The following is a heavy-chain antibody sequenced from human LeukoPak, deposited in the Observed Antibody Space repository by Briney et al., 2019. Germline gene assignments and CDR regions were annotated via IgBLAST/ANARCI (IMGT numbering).Heavy chain of an antibody. CDR3: ARGPSGYHNT. CDR1: GFTFSSYG. Sequence: GGSLRLSCAASGFTFSSYGMSWGRQAPGKGREWVSSIIGSGGSTYYADSVKGRFTISRDNSKNTLYLQMNSLRAEDTAVYECARGPSGYHNTWGQGTLVTVSS. D-gene: IGHD5-12*01. CDR2: IIGSGGST. V-gene: IGHV3-23*01. J-gene: IGHJ4*02.